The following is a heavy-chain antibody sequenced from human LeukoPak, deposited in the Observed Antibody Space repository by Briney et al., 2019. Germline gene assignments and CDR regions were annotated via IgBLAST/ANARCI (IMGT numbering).Heavy chain of an antibody. CDR2: IYHSGST. D-gene: IGHD6-13*01. CDR1: VGSITSVGYS. V-gene: IGHV4-30-2*01. CDR3: GRRAYSSSSGHNWFDP. J-gene: IGHJ5*02. Sequence: SETLSLTCALSVGSITSVGYSSSWIRHPPGNGLEWIGYIYHSGSTYYNPSLKSRVTISVDKPQHQFSLKLSSVTAADTAVYYCGRRAYSSSSGHNWFDPWGQGTLVTVSS.